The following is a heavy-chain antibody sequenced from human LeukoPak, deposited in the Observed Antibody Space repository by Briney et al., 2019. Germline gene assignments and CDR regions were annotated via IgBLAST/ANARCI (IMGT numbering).Heavy chain of an antibody. D-gene: IGHD6-13*01. CDR1: GFTFSSYA. V-gene: IGHV3-23*01. J-gene: IGHJ6*03. CDR3: AKNGPSSSWSYYYYYYMDV. Sequence: PGGSLRLSCAASGFTFSSYAMSWVRQAPGKGLEWVSAISGSGGSTYYADSVKGRFTISRDNSKNTLYLQMNSLRAEDTAVYYCAKNGPSSSWSYYYYYYMDVWGKGTTVTVSS. CDR2: ISGSGGST.